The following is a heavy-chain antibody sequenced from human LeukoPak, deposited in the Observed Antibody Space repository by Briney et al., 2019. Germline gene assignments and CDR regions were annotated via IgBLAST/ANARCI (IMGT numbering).Heavy chain of an antibody. CDR1: GGSFSGYY. CDR2: INHSGST. J-gene: IGHJ3*02. V-gene: IGHV4-34*01. Sequence: PSETLSLTCAVYGGSFSGYYWSWIRQPPGKGLEWIGEINHSGSTNYNPSLKSRVTISVDTSKNQFSLKLSSVTAADTAVYYCARESLVVVTARSHFDIWGQGTMVTVSS. CDR3: ARESLVVVTARSHFDI. D-gene: IGHD2-21*02.